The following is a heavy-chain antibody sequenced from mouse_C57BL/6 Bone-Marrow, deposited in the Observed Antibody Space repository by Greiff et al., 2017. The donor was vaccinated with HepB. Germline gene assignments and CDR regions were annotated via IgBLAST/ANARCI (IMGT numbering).Heavy chain of an antibody. V-gene: IGHV1-26*01. J-gene: IGHJ3*01. CDR3: ARISSSYYYGSPWFAY. CDR1: GYTFTDYY. Sequence: EVQLQQSGPELVKPGASVKISCKASGYTFTDYYMNWVKQSHGKSLEWIGDINPNNGGTSYNQKFKGKATLTVDKSSSTAYMELRSLTSEDSAVYYCARISSSYYYGSPWFAYWGQGTLVTVSA. D-gene: IGHD1-1*01. CDR2: INPNNGGT.